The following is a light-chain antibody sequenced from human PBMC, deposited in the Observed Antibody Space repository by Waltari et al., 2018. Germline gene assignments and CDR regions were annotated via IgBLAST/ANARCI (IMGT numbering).Light chain of an antibody. J-gene: IGKJ2*01. CDR1: RTLSKNY. V-gene: IGKV3-20*01. Sequence: IVLTQSPGTLSLSPGESATLSCRASRTLSKNYLAWYQQEPGQAPRLLIYGASSRAAGIPDRFSGSGSGTYFTLTISRLEPDDFAMYYCQQYGSSVLYTFGQGTKLEIK. CDR2: GAS. CDR3: QQYGSSVLYT.